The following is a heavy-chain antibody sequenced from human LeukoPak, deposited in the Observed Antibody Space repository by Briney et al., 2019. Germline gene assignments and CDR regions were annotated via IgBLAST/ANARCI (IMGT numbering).Heavy chain of an antibody. CDR1: GGSISSYY. CDR2: IYYSGST. J-gene: IGHJ4*02. V-gene: IGHV4-59*01. D-gene: IGHD3-22*01. Sequence: PSETLSLTCTVSGGSISSYYWSWIRQPPGKGLEWIGYIYYSGSTNYNPSLKSRVTISVDTSKNQFSLKLSSVTAADTAVYYCARTPYYDSSGYWPAGYFDYWGQGTLVTVSS. CDR3: ARTPYYDSSGYWPAGYFDY.